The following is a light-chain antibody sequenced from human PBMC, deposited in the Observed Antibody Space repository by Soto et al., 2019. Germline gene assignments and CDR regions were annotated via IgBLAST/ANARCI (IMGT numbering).Light chain of an antibody. J-gene: IGKJ4*01. CDR1: QNINNW. V-gene: IGKV1-5*03. Sequence: DIQLTQSPSTLSASVGDRVTITCRASQNINNWLAWYQQKPGRAPNFLIYQASILESGVPSRFSGSGSGTEFTLTIDSLQPDDFATYYCQRYDRYGVTFGGGTKVEI. CDR2: QAS. CDR3: QRYDRYGVT.